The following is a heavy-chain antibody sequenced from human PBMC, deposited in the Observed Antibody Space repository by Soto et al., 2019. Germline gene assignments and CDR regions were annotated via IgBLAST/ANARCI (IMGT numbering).Heavy chain of an antibody. CDR3: ARNLMDYDILTGYYMASWFDP. V-gene: IGHV1-3*01. D-gene: IGHD3-9*01. CDR1: GYTFTSYA. Sequence: ASVKVSCKASGYTFTSYAMHWVRQAPGQRLEWMGWINAGNGNTKYSQKFQGRVTITRDTSASTAYMELSSLRSEDTAVYYCARNLMDYDILTGYYMASWFDPWGQGTLVTVSS. CDR2: INAGNGNT. J-gene: IGHJ5*02.